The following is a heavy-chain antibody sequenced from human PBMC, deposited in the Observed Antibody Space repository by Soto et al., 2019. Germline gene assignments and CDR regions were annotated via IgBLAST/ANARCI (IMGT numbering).Heavy chain of an antibody. CDR1: GFTFDDYA. V-gene: IGHV3-9*01. J-gene: IGHJ4*02. D-gene: IGHD6-19*01. CDR2: ISWNSGSI. Sequence: GGSLRLSCAASGFTFDDYAMHWVRQAPGKGLEWVSGISWNSGSIGYADSVKGRFTISRDNAKNSLYLQMNSRRAEDTALYYCAKDNSRGIAVAGYFDYWGQGTLVTVSS. CDR3: AKDNSRGIAVAGYFDY.